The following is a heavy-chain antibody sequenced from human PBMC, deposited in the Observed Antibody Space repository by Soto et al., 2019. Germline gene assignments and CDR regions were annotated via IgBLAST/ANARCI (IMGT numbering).Heavy chain of an antibody. CDR1: GGSISSYY. CDR2: IYYSGST. Sequence: PSETLSLTCTVSGGSISSYYWSWIRQPPGKGLEWIGYIYYSGSTNYNPSLKSRVTISVDTSRNQFSLKLSSVTAADTAVYYCAGSPPREQQLANWFDPWGQGTLVTV. D-gene: IGHD6-13*01. V-gene: IGHV4-59*01. CDR3: AGSPPREQQLANWFDP. J-gene: IGHJ5*02.